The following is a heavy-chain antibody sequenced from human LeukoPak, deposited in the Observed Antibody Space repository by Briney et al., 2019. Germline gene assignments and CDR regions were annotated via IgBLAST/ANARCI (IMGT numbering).Heavy chain of an antibody. V-gene: IGHV1-24*01. CDR2: FDPEDVET. CDR3: ATDFYRGRQFDY. CDR1: GGTFSSYA. J-gene: IGHJ4*02. D-gene: IGHD2/OR15-2a*01. Sequence: GASVKVSCKASGGTFSSYAISWVRQAPGKGLEWMGGFDPEDVETIYAQKFQGRVTMTEDTSTATAYMELSSLRPDDTAVYYCATDFYRGRQFDYWGQGTLVTVSS.